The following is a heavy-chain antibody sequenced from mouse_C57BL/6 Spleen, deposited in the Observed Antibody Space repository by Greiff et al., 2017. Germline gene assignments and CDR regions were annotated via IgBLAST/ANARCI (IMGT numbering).Heavy chain of an antibody. Sequence: VQLQQSGPELVKPGASVKISCKASGYAFSSSWMNWVKQRPGKGLEWIGRIYPGDGDTNYNGKFKGKATLTADKSSSTAYMQLSSLTSEDSAVYFCARSTITGKYFDVWGTGTTVTVSS. CDR3: ARSTITGKYFDV. CDR2: IYPGDGDT. D-gene: IGHD4-1*01. J-gene: IGHJ1*03. CDR1: GYAFSSSW. V-gene: IGHV1-82*01.